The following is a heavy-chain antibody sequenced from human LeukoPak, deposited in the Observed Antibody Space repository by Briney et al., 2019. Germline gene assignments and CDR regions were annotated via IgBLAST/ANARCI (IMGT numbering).Heavy chain of an antibody. CDR2: INHSGST. CDR1: GGSFSGYY. Sequence: SETLSLTCAVYGGSFSGYYWSWIRQPPGEGLEWIGEINHSGSTNYNPSLKSRVTISVDTSKNQLSLKLSSVTAADTAVYYCARNLWFGESSDAFYIWGQGTMVTVSS. V-gene: IGHV4-34*01. D-gene: IGHD3-10*01. J-gene: IGHJ3*02. CDR3: ARNLWFGESSDAFYI.